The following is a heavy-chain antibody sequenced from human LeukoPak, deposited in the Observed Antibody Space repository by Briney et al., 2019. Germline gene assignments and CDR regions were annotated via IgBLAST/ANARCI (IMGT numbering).Heavy chain of an antibody. CDR2: ISYSGST. V-gene: IGHV4-59*08. CDR1: GGSISSYY. CDR3: AGLGAIQADASDI. Sequence: SETLSLTCTVSGGSISSYYWSWIRQPPGKGLEWIGYISYSGSTKYNPSLKSRVTISVDTSKNQFSPKLSSVTAADTAVYYCAGLGAIQADASDIWGQGTMVTVSS. J-gene: IGHJ3*02. D-gene: IGHD1-26*01.